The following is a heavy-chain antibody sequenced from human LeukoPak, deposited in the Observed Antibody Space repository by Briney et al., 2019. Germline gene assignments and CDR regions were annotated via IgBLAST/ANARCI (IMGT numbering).Heavy chain of an antibody. D-gene: IGHD1-1*01. CDR1: GYSFTSYW. CDR2: MYPGDSDT. Sequence: GESLKISCKGSGYSFTSYWIGWVRQMPGKGLEWMGIMYPGDSDTRYSLSFQGQVTISADKSISTAYLQWSSLKASDTAMYYCARGDRVDGTTIITNPFDYWGQATLVTVSS. CDR3: ARGDRVDGTTIITNPFDY. J-gene: IGHJ4*02. V-gene: IGHV5-51*01.